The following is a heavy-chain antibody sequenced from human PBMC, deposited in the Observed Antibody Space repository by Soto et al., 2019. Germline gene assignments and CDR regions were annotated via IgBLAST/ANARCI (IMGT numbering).Heavy chain of an antibody. CDR1: GDIVSSTSAA. V-gene: IGHV6-1*01. J-gene: IGHJ4*02. Sequence: SQTLSLTCAISGDIVSSTSAAWSWIRQSPSRGLEWLGRTYYRSKWYSDYAVSVKSRITINPDTSKNQFSLQLNSVTPEDTAVYYCASGSYYSCWVWGQGPLVTVSS. CDR3: ASGSYYSCWV. CDR2: TYYRSKWYS. D-gene: IGHD6-19*01.